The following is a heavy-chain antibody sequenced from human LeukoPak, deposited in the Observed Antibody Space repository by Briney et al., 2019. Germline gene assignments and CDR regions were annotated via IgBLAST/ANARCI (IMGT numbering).Heavy chain of an antibody. V-gene: IGHV3-66*01. Sequence: GGSLRLSCAASGFTVSSNFISWVRRAPGKGLEWVSVLYRGGSAYYVDSVKGRFTISRDNSKNTVYLQMNSLRVDDTAVYYCARGWLRFFWYFDLWGRGTLVTVST. CDR3: ARGWLRFFWYFDL. CDR2: LYRGGSA. CDR1: GFTVSSNF. D-gene: IGHD5-12*01. J-gene: IGHJ2*01.